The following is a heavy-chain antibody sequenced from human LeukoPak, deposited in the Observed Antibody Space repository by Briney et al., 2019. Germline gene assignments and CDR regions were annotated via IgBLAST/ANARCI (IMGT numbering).Heavy chain of an antibody. J-gene: IGHJ4*02. V-gene: IGHV4-61*01. D-gene: IGHD3-22*01. CDR1: GDSVSGISFY. Sequence: PSETPSLTCTVSGDSVSGISFYWSWIRQPPGKGLQYIGYIQYSGSTNYNPSLKSRVTISVDTSKNQFSLKLSSVTAADTAVYYCARYYDSSGYWSTPHFDYWGQGTLVTVSS. CDR2: IQYSGST. CDR3: ARYYDSSGYWSTPHFDY.